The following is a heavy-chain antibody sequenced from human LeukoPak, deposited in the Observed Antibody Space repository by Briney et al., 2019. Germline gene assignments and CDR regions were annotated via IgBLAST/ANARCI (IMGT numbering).Heavy chain of an antibody. CDR2: IRYDGSNK. Sequence: GGSLRLSCAASGFTFSSYGMHWVRQAPGKGLEWVAFIRYDGSNKYYADSVKGRFTISRDNSKNTLYLQMNSLRAEDTAVYYCAKGRGSYLSSSDYWGQGTLVTVSS. V-gene: IGHV3-30*02. CDR3: AKGRGSYLSSSDY. CDR1: GFTFSSYG. D-gene: IGHD1-26*01. J-gene: IGHJ4*02.